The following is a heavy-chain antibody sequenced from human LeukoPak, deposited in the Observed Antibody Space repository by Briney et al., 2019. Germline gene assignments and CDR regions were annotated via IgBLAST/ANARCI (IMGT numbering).Heavy chain of an antibody. CDR1: GGTFSSYA. CDR2: IIPIFGIA. J-gene: IGHJ4*02. CDR3: ARVKCSSTSCYRGYFDY. V-gene: IGHV1-69*04. Sequence: SVKVSCKASGGTFSSYAISWVRQAPGQGLEWMGRIIPIFGIANYAQKFQGRVTITPDKSTSTSYMELSSLRSEDTAVYYCARVKCSSTSCYRGYFDYWGQGTLVTVSS. D-gene: IGHD2-2*02.